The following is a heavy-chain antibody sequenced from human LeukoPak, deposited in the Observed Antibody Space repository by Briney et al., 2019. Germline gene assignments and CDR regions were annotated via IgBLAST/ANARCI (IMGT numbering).Heavy chain of an antibody. CDR3: ARDAVAGTIFDY. CDR1: GGSISSGGYY. V-gene: IGHV4-31*03. Sequence: SETLSLTCTVSGGSISSGGYYWSWIRQHPGKGLGWIGYIYYSGSTYYNPSLKSRVTISVDTSKNQFSLKLSSVTAADTAVYYCARDAVAGTIFDYWGQGTLVTVSS. J-gene: IGHJ4*02. D-gene: IGHD6-19*01. CDR2: IYYSGST.